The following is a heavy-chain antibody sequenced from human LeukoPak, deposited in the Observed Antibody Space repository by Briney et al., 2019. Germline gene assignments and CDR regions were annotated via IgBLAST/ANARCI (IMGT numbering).Heavy chain of an antibody. CDR1: GGSISIGGYY. V-gene: IGHV4-31*03. CDR2: IYYSGST. D-gene: IGHD7-27*01. CDR3: ARERVLTGVGYIWFDP. Sequence: SDTLSLTCTVSGGSISIGGYYWSWIRQHPGKGLEWIVYIYYSGSTYYNPSLESRVIISVDTYKNQFSLKLSDVTAADTAVYYCARERVLTGVGYIWFDPWGQGTLVTVSS. J-gene: IGHJ5*02.